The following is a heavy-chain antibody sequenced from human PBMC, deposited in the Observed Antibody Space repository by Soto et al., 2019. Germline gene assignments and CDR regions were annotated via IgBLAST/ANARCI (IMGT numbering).Heavy chain of an antibody. J-gene: IGHJ2*01. Sequence: EVQLVESGGGLVKPGGSLRLSCAASGFTFSNAWMSWVLQAPGKGLEWVGRIKSKTDGGTTDYAAPVKGRFTISRDDSKNTLYLQMNSLKAEYAAVYYCTTDPSVLMVYASIPYWYFDLWGRGPLVTVSS. CDR1: GFTFSNAW. V-gene: IGHV3-15*01. D-gene: IGHD2-8*01. CDR3: TTDPSVLMVYASIPYWYFDL. CDR2: IKSKTDGGTT.